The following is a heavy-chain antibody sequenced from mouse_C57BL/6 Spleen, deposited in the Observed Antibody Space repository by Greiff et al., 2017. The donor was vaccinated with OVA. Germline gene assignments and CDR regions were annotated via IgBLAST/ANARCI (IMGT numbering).Heavy chain of an antibody. Sequence: QVQLQQPGAELVKPGASVKLSCKASGYTFTSYWMHWVKQRPGQGLEWIGMIHPNSGSTNYNEKFKSKATLTVYKSSSTAYMQLSSLTSEDSAVYYCARGLLRSPDYFDYWGQGTTLTVSS. J-gene: IGHJ2*01. CDR3: ARGLLRSPDYFDY. CDR1: GYTFTSYW. D-gene: IGHD1-1*01. CDR2: IHPNSGST. V-gene: IGHV1-64*01.